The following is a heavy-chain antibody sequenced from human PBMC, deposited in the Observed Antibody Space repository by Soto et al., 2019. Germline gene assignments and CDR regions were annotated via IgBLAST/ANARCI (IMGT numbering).Heavy chain of an antibody. D-gene: IGHD2-15*01. CDR3: ARDVVAATRYYYYYGMDA. CDR1: GGTFSSYS. V-gene: IGHV1-69*13. J-gene: IGHJ6*02. CDR2: IIPIFGTA. Sequence: AVKVSCKASGGTFSSYSISWVRQAPGQGLGWMGGIIPIFGTANYAQKFQGRVTITADESTSTAYMELSSLRSEDTAVYYCARDVVAATRYYYYYGMDAWGQGTTVTVSS.